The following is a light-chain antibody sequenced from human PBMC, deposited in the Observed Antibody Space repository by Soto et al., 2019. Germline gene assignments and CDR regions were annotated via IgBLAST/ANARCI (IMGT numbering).Light chain of an antibody. CDR2: AAS. CDR1: QSISSY. J-gene: IGKJ1*01. V-gene: IGKV1-39*01. CDR3: QQSYSTPGT. Sequence: DIQMTQSPSSLSASVGERVTITGRASQSISSYVNWYQQKPGKAPKLLIYAASSLQSGVPSRFSGSGSGTDFTLTISSLQPEDFATYYCQQSYSTPGTFGQGTKVDIK.